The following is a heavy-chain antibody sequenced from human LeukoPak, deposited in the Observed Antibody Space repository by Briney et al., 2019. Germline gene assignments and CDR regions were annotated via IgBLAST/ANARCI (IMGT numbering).Heavy chain of an antibody. J-gene: IGHJ4*02. D-gene: IGHD3-22*01. V-gene: IGHV3-23*01. Sequence: GGSLRLSCAASGFTFSSYAMSWVRQAPGKGLEWVSAISGSGGSTYYADSVKGRFTISRDNSKNTLYLQMNSLRAEDTAVYYCAKEEQHYYDSSGYFFDYWGQGTLVTVSS. CDR2: ISGSGGST. CDR1: GFTFSSYA. CDR3: AKEEQHYYDSSGYFFDY.